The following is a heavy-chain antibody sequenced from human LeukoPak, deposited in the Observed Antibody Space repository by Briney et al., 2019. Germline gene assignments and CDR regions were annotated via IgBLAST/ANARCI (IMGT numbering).Heavy chain of an antibody. CDR2: IYTSGST. V-gene: IGHV4-4*07. Sequence: PSETLSLTCTVSGGSISSYYWSWIRQPAGKGLEWIGRIYTSGSTNYNPSLKSRVTMSVDTSKNQFSLKLSSVTAADTAVYYCARGLDTAMGNYMDVWGKGTTVTVSS. CDR3: ARGLDTAMGNYMDV. D-gene: IGHD5-18*01. J-gene: IGHJ6*03. CDR1: GGSISSYY.